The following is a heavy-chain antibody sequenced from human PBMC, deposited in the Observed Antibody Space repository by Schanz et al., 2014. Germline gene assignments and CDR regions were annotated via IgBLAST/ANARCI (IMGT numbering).Heavy chain of an antibody. D-gene: IGHD2-8*01. V-gene: IGHV3-11*06. CDR1: GFPFGDYA. CDR2: ISDSGDST. CDR3: VRDRGFCANDICWLRYYMDV. Sequence: QVHLVESGGGVVQPGRSLRLSCTGSGFPFGDYAVSWFRRAPGKGLEWVSDISDSGDSTHYADSVKGRFTISRDNAKNSLFLQMNSLRADDTAVYYCVRDRGFCANDICWLRYYMDVWGNGTTVTVSS. J-gene: IGHJ6*03.